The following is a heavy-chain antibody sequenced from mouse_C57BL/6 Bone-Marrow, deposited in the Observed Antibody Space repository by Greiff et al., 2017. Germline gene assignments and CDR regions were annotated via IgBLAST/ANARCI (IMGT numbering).Heavy chain of an antibody. CDR3: ARRITTVVEGGFAY. V-gene: IGHV1-55*01. Sequence: QVQLQQPGAELVKPGASVKMSCKASGYTFTSYWITWVKQRPGQGLEWIGDIYPGSGSTNYNEKFKSKATLTVATSSSTAYMQLSSLTSEDSAVYYCARRITTVVEGGFAYWGQGTLVTVSA. CDR2: IYPGSGST. J-gene: IGHJ3*01. CDR1: GYTFTSYW. D-gene: IGHD1-1*01.